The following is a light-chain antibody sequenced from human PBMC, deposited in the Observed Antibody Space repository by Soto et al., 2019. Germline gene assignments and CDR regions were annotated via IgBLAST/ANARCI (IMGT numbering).Light chain of an antibody. CDR1: QSVSSSY. J-gene: IGKJ1*01. V-gene: IGKV3-20*01. Sequence: EIVLTQSPGTLSLSPGERATLSCRASQSVSSSYLAWYQQKPGEAPRLLIYGASSRATGIPDRFSGSGSGTDFTLTISRLEPEDFAVYYCQQYGSSRTFGLGTKVEIK. CDR2: GAS. CDR3: QQYGSSRT.